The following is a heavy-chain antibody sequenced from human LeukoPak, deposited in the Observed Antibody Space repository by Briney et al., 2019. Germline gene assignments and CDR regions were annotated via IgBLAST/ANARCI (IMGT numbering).Heavy chain of an antibody. J-gene: IGHJ4*02. Sequence: GGSLRLSCAASGFTFSSYSMNWVRQAPGKGLEWVSSISSSSSYIYYADSVKGRFTISRDNAKNSLYLQMNSLRAEDTAVYYCASWGVIINYFDYWGQGTLVTVSS. CDR2: ISSSSSYI. CDR1: GFTFSSYS. D-gene: IGHD3-10*01. V-gene: IGHV3-21*01. CDR3: ASWGVIINYFDY.